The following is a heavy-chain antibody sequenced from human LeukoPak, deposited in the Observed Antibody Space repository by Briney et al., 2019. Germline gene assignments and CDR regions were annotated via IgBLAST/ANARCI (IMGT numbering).Heavy chain of an antibody. Sequence: GGSLRLSCAASGFAFSRYGMHWVRQAPGKGLEWVAFIPYDGSNKYYADSMKGRFTISRDNSKNTLYLQMNSLRDEDTAVYYCATPYSSEGYYFDYWGQGTLVTVSS. D-gene: IGHD6-19*01. CDR2: IPYDGSNK. CDR3: ATPYSSEGYYFDY. J-gene: IGHJ4*02. V-gene: IGHV3-30*02. CDR1: GFAFSRYG.